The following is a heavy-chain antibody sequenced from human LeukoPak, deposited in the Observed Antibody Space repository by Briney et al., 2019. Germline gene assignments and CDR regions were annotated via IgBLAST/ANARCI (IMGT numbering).Heavy chain of an antibody. Sequence: SETLSLTCAVYGGSFSGYYWSWIRQPPGKGLEWIGEINDTGNTNYDPSLRSRVTISVDTSKNQFSLSLTSATAADTAVYFCARLGSVGYYNYQYMDIWGNGTTVTVSS. J-gene: IGHJ6*03. CDR2: INDTGNT. D-gene: IGHD3-10*01. V-gene: IGHV4-34*01. CDR3: ARLGSVGYYNYQYMDI. CDR1: GGSFSGYY.